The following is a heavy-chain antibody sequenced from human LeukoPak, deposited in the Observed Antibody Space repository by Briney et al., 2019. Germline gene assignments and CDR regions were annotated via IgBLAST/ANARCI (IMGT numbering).Heavy chain of an antibody. J-gene: IGHJ6*02. D-gene: IGHD3-3*01. CDR3: ARGPVSIFGVHPNYYIMDV. CDR2: VWHDGSNK. CDR1: GFTFTSYS. Sequence: GGSLRLSCAASGFTFTSYSMNWVRQAPGRGLEWVAGVWHDGSNKNYAASVKGRFTISRDSSKNTLYLQMNSLRAEDTAVYYCARGPVSIFGVHPNYYIMDVWGQGTTVIVFS. V-gene: IGHV3-33*08.